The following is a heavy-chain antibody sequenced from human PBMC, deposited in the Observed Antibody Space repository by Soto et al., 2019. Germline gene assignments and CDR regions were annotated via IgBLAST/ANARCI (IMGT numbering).Heavy chain of an antibody. V-gene: IGHV3-23*01. Sequence: EVQLLESGGGLVQPGGSLRLSCAASGFTFSNYAMTWVRQAPGKGLEWVSVITGSGGGTYFVDSVKGRFTISRDISKNTVYLLMNSLRAEDTAVYYCAKRPLTAAGFDYWGQGTLVTVSS. CDR3: AKRPLTAAGFDY. J-gene: IGHJ4*02. CDR2: ITGSGGGT. D-gene: IGHD6-13*01. CDR1: GFTFSNYA.